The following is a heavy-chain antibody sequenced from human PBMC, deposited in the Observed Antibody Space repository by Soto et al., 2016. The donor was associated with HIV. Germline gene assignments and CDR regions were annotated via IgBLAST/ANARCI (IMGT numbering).Heavy chain of an antibody. J-gene: IGHJ6*03. V-gene: IGHV3-53*02. CDR1: GFTVSSNY. D-gene: IGHD1-26*01. CDR2: IYSGGST. Sequence: EVQLVETGGGLIQPGGSLRLSCAASGFTVSSNYMSWVRQAPGKGLEWVSVIYSGGSTYYADSVKGRFTISRDNSKNTLYLQMNSLRAEDTAVYYCARVIVGATTRDLYYYYYMDVWGKGTTVTASS. CDR3: ARVIVGATTRDLYYYYYMDV.